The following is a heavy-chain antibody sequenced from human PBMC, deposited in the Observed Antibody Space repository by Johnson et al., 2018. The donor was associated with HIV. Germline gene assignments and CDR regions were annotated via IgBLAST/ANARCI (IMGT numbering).Heavy chain of an antibody. CDR3: AKDRRYCGGDCSVDAFDI. CDR1: GFTFSSYA. CDR2: ISYDGSNK. D-gene: IGHD2-21*02. J-gene: IGHJ3*02. Sequence: VQLVESGGGVVQPGRSLRLSCAASGFTFSSYAMHWVRQAPGKGLEWVAVISYDGSNKYYADSVKGRFTISRDNSKNTLYLQMNSLRAEDTAVYYCAKDRRYCGGDCSVDAFDIWGQGTMVTVSS. V-gene: IGHV3-30-3*01.